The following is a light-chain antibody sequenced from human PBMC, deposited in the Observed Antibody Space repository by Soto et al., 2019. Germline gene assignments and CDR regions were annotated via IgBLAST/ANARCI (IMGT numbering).Light chain of an antibody. V-gene: IGKV1-8*01. CDR2: AAS. J-gene: IGKJ2*01. CDR1: QGISSY. CDR3: QQYYSYPHT. Sequence: AIRMTQSPSSFSASTGDRVTITCRASQGISSYLAWYQQKPGKAPKLLIYAASTLQSGVPSRFSGSRSGTDFTLTISCLQSEDFATYYCQQYYSYPHTFGQGTKLEIK.